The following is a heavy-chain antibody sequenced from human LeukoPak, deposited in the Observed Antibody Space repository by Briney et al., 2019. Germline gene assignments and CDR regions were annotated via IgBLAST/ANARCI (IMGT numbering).Heavy chain of an antibody. J-gene: IGHJ4*02. CDR3: ATLRFGSGSYYADY. CDR2: INSDGSTT. CDR1: GFTFSYYW. Sequence: GGSLRLSCAASGFTFSYYWMHWVRQGPGKGLVWVSRINSDGSTTSYADSVKGRFTISRDNAKNTLYLQMNSLRTEDTAIYFCATLRFGSGSYYADYWGQGTQVTISS. V-gene: IGHV3-74*01. D-gene: IGHD3-10*01.